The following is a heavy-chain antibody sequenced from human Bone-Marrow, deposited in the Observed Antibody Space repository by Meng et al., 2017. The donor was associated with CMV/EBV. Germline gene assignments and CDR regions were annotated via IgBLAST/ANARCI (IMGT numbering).Heavy chain of an antibody. CDR3: ARESRRGRWLQIRSQPWTIGY. V-gene: IGHV3-33*01. CDR1: YG. J-gene: IGHJ4*02. Sequence: YGMHWVRQGPGKGREWVVVIWYDRRNRYYADTAKDRFNITRDDSKNTLYLRMNSLRAEDTAVYYCARESRRGRWLQIRSQPWTIGYWGQGTLVTVAS. CDR2: IWYDRRNR. D-gene: IGHD5-24*01.